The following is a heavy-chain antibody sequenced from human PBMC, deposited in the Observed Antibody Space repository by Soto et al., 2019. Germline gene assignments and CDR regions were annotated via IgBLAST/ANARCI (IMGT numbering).Heavy chain of an antibody. CDR2: ISGSGGST. V-gene: IGHV3-23*01. D-gene: IGHD5-12*01. J-gene: IGHJ6*02. Sequence: GGSLRLSCAASGFTFSSYAMSWVRQAPGKGLEWVSAISGSGGSTYYADSVKGRFTISRDNSKNTLYLQMNSLRAEDTAVYYCAVNSGYDYGYYYGMDVWGQGTTVTVSS. CDR3: AVNSGYDYGYYYGMDV. CDR1: GFTFSSYA.